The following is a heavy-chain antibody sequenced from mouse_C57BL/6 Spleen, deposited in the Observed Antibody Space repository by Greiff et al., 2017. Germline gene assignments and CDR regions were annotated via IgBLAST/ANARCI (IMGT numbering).Heavy chain of an antibody. CDR2: IYPGSGST. V-gene: IGHV1-55*01. D-gene: IGHD2-5*01. CDR3: AREYSNFSYWYFDV. CDR1: GYTFTSYW. J-gene: IGHJ1*03. Sequence: VQLQQPGAELVKPGASVKMSCKASGYTFTSYWITWVKQRPGQGLEWIGDIYPGSGSTNYNEKFKSKATLTVDTSSSTAYMQLSSLTSEDSAVYYCAREYSNFSYWYFDVWGTGTTVTVSS.